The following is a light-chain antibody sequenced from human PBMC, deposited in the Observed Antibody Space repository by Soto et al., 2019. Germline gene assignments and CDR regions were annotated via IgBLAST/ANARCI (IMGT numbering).Light chain of an antibody. CDR2: GAS. CDR1: QSVSSN. V-gene: IGKV3-15*01. J-gene: IGKJ4*01. Sequence: EIVMTQSPGTLSVSPGERATLSCRASQSVSSNLAWYQQKPGQAPRLLIYGASTRATGIPARFSGSGSGTEFTLTISSLQSEDFAVYYCQQYNNWPPNTFGGGTKVDIK. CDR3: QQYNNWPPNT.